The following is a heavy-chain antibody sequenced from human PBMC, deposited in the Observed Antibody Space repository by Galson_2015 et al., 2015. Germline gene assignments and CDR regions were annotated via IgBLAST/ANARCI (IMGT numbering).Heavy chain of an antibody. J-gene: IGHJ4*02. CDR1: GFIFSTYR. CDR2: ISSTSSYI. V-gene: IGHV3-21*01. CDR3: ARAHNDGAAIYYYFDL. D-gene: IGHD2-2*02. Sequence: SLRLSCAASGFIFSTYRVSWVRLAPGKGLEWVASISSTSSYIHYAVSVKGRFTISRDNAKKSLFLQMNSLRVEDTAVYYCARAHNDGAAIYYYFDLWGQGTLVTVSS.